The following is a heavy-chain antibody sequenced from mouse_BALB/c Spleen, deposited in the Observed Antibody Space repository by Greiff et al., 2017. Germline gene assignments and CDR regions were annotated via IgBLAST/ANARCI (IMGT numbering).Heavy chain of an antibody. V-gene: IGHV5-12-2*01. D-gene: IGHD1-1*01. CDR3: ARGTTVVEGVAY. J-gene: IGHJ3*01. Sequence: EVKLMESGGGLVQPGGSLKLSCAASGFTFSSYTMSWVRQTPEKRLEWVAYISNGGGSTYYPDTVKGRFTISRDNAKNTLYLQMSSLKSEDTAMYYCARGTTVVEGVAYWGQGTLVTVSA. CDR1: GFTFSSYT. CDR2: ISNGGGST.